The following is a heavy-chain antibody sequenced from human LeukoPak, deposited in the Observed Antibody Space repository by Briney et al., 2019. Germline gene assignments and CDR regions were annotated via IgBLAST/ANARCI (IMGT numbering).Heavy chain of an antibody. CDR1: GYTFTGYY. D-gene: IGHD4-17*01. Sequence: ASVKVSCKASGYTFTGYYMHWVRQAPGQGLEWMGRINPNGGGTNYQGRVTMTRDTSISTAYMEVSRLKSDDTAVCYCARDDLGDYGTTFDYWGQGALVTVSS. J-gene: IGHJ4*02. CDR3: ARDDLGDYGTTFDY. V-gene: IGHV1-2*06. CDR2: INPNGGGT.